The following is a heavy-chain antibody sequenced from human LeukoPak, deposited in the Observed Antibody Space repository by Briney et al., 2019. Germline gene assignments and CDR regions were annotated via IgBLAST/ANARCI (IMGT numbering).Heavy chain of an antibody. J-gene: IGHJ4*02. Sequence: ASVKVSCKASGYTFTGYYMNWVRQSPGQGLEWMGWIHPDSGGSNCAQKFQGRVTLTRDTSINTAYMELSSLRSDDTAMYHCARPPRGYCSGGSCFDYWGQGTPVTVSS. CDR2: IHPDSGGS. V-gene: IGHV1-2*02. CDR1: GYTFTGYY. CDR3: ARPPRGYCSGGSCFDY. D-gene: IGHD2-15*01.